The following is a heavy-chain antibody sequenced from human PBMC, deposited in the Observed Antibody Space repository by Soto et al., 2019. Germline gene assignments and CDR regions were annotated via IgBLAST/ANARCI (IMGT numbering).Heavy chain of an antibody. Sequence: SETLSLTCAVSGGSITSGGYSWGWIRQPPGQGLEWIGYMYHSGNTYYNPSLKGRVTISLDHSRNQFSLRLNSVTAADTAVYYCTAGKLYPSLDFDYWGQGTLVTVSS. CDR3: TAGKLYPSLDFDY. V-gene: IGHV4-30-2*01. D-gene: IGHD2-8*01. J-gene: IGHJ4*02. CDR1: GGSITSGGYS. CDR2: MYHSGNT.